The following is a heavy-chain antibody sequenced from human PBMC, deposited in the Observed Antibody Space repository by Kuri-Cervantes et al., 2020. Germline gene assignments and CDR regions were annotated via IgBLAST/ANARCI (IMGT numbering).Heavy chain of an antibody. D-gene: IGHD3-22*01. Sequence: GESLKISCAASGFTFSSYWMHWVRQTPGKGLVWVSRINSDGSSITYADSVKGRFTISRDNAKNTLYLQMNSLRAEDTAVYYCAKLGGITPIVVTNSGMDVWGQGTTVTVSS. CDR2: INSDGSSI. CDR3: AKLGGITPIVVTNSGMDV. J-gene: IGHJ6*02. CDR1: GFTFSSYW. V-gene: IGHV3-74*01.